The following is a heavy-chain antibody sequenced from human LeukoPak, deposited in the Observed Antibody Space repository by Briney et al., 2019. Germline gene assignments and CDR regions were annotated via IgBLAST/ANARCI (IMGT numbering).Heavy chain of an antibody. Sequence: ASVKVSCKASGYTFTGYYMHWVRQAPGQGLEWMGWINPNSGGTNYAQKFQGRVTMTRDTSISTAYMELSRLRSDDTAVYYCARGSRYGRIAVAGVDYWGQGTLVTVSS. D-gene: IGHD6-19*01. CDR2: INPNSGGT. V-gene: IGHV1-2*02. CDR1: GYTFTGYY. CDR3: ARGSRYGRIAVAGVDY. J-gene: IGHJ4*02.